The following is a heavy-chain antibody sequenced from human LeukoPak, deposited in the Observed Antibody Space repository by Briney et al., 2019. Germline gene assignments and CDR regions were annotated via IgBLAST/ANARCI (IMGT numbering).Heavy chain of an antibody. CDR3: AKGPGATNFDY. Sequence: GGTLRLSCAASGFTFSSYGMSWVRQAPGKGLEWVSAISGSGGSTYYADSVKGRFTISRDNSKNTLYLQMNSLRAEDTAVYYCAKGPGATNFDYWGQGTLVTVSS. CDR2: ISGSGGST. D-gene: IGHD1-26*01. J-gene: IGHJ4*02. V-gene: IGHV3-23*01. CDR1: GFTFSSYG.